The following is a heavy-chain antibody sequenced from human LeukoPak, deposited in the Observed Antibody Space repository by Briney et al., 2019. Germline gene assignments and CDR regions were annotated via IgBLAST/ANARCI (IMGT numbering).Heavy chain of an antibody. CDR3: AKAMVRGVISSPDY. CDR2: ISGSGGST. Sequence: GGSLRLSCAASGFTFSSYAMSWVRQAPGKGLEWVSAISGSGGSTYYADSVKGRFTISRDNSKNTPYLQMNSLRAEDTAVYYCAKAMVRGVISSPDYWGQGTLVTVSS. J-gene: IGHJ4*02. D-gene: IGHD3-10*01. CDR1: GFTFSSYA. V-gene: IGHV3-23*01.